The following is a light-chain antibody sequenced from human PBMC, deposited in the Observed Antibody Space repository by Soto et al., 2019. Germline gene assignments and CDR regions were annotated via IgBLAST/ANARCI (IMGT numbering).Light chain of an antibody. Sequence: DVVLTQTPLSSPVTLGQPASISCRSSQSLVHSDGGTYLSWLHQRPGQPPRLLIYQVSNRFSGVPDRFSGGGAGTDFTLKISRVEAEDVGVYYCTKSTHFPRTFGQGTKVEIK. CDR2: QVS. CDR1: QSLVHSDGGTY. CDR3: TKSTHFPRT. J-gene: IGKJ1*01. V-gene: IGKV2-24*01.